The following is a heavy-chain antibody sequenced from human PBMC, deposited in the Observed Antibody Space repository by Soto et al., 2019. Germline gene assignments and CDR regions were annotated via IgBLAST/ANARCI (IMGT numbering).Heavy chain of an antibody. J-gene: IGHJ5*01. Sequence: GGSLRLSCAASGFTFSTYTMNWVRQAPGKGLEWISSISSGSSYIYYAGSLKGRFTISRDNAKNSLFLQMNSLRAADTAVYYCARDILSGGAYPDSWGQGTKVTVSS. V-gene: IGHV3-21*01. D-gene: IGHD3-10*01. CDR3: ARDILSGGAYPDS. CDR2: ISSGSSYI. CDR1: GFTFSTYT.